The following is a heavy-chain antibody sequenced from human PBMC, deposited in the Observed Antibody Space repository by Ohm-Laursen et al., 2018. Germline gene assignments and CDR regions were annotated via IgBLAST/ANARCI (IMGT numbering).Heavy chain of an antibody. D-gene: IGHD4-17*01. V-gene: IGHV4-59*07. CDR2: IYYIGTT. CDR1: GGSISSYY. CDR3: ARGTAYGDYVDY. J-gene: IGHJ4*02. Sequence: SDTLSLTCTVSGGSISSYYWSWIRQPPGKGLEWIGYIYYIGTTSYNPSLKSRVTISVDTSKNQFSLKLSSVTAADTVVYYCARGTAYGDYVDYWGQGTLVTVSS.